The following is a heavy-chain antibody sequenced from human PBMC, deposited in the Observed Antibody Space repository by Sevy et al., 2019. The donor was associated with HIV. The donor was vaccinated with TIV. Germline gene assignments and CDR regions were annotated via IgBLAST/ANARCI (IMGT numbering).Heavy chain of an antibody. V-gene: IGHV3-74*01. CDR3: VAANTWQDY. D-gene: IGHD2-15*01. Sequence: GFLRPSCAGPGFPFSSFWMHLVRPAPGKGPVWVSGVNSDGSSTNHADPVKGRFTMSRDSAKNTLYLQMNSLRAEDTAVYFCVAANTWQDYWGQGTLVTVSS. J-gene: IGHJ4*02. CDR1: GFPFSSFW. CDR2: VNSDGSST.